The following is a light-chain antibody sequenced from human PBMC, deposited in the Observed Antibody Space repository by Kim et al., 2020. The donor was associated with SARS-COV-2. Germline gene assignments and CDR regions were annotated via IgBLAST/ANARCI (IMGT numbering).Light chain of an antibody. V-gene: IGKV1-5*01. CDR1: QSVDNW. J-gene: IGKJ1*01. Sequence: SASVGDRVTIPGRASQSVDNWVAWYQQKSGKAPKLLIFDASTLESGVPSRFSGSGSGTEFTLTISRLDHDDFATYYCQQYDTKRTYGQGTKVDIK. CDR2: DAS. CDR3: QQYDTKRT.